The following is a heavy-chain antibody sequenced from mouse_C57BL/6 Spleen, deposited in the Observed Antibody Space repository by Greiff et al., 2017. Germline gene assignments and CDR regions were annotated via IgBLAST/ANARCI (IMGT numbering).Heavy chain of an antibody. Sequence: VQLQESGAELVRPGASVKLSCTASGFNINDDYMHWVKQRPEQGLEWIGWIDPENGDTEYASKFQGKATLTADTSSNTAYMQLSSLTSGDTAVYYCATDDDDVERYFDVWGTGTTVTVSS. V-gene: IGHV14-4*01. D-gene: IGHD2-4*01. J-gene: IGHJ1*03. CDR1: GFNINDDY. CDR2: IDPENGDT. CDR3: ATDDDDVERYFDV.